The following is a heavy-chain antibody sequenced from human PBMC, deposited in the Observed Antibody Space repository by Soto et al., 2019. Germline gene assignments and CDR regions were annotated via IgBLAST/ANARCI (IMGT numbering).Heavy chain of an antibody. CDR3: AKGGGAVPAHFDF. CDR1: GFTFSSYS. J-gene: IGHJ4*02. V-gene: IGHV3-23*01. CDR2: FGGSGYST. Sequence: GGSLRLSCAASGFTFSSYSMTWVRQAPGKGLEWVSSFGGSGYSTYYADSVKGRFTISRDNSKNTLYLQMDTLRAEDTAVYYCAKGGGAVPAHFDFWGQGALVTVS. D-gene: IGHD2-2*01.